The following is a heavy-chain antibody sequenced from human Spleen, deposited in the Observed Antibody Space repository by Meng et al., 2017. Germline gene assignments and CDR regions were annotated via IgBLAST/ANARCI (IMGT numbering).Heavy chain of an antibody. J-gene: IGHJ4*02. CDR1: GYAFTSYS. Sequence: QAQLVQSGAEVREPGASVKVSCKASGYAFTSYSLNWVRQAPGQGLEWMGWISTNTGNPTYAQGFTGRFVFSLDTSVSTAYLQISSLKAEDTAVYYCARDASQVVFDYWGQGTLVTVSS. V-gene: IGHV7-4-1*02. D-gene: IGHD2-15*01. CDR3: ARDASQVVFDY. CDR2: ISTNTGNP.